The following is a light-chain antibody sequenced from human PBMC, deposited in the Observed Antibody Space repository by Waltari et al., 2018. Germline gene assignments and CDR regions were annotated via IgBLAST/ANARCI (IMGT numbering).Light chain of an antibody. CDR3: QQYIAYWT. CDR2: QAS. V-gene: IGKV1-5*03. J-gene: IGKJ1*01. CDR1: QSVGRL. Sequence: DFQMTQSPSIWSASVGDRVTITCRAIQSVGRLLAWYKQKPGSAPKLLIYQASNLESGVPSRFSGAGSGTEFTLTISSLQPDDFATYYCQQYIAYWTFGQGTKVQSK.